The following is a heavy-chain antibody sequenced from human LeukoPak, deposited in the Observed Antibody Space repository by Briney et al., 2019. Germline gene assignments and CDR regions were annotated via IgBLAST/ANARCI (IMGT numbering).Heavy chain of an antibody. J-gene: IGHJ4*02. CDR3: AREQTPLYYYGSGSYYTY. V-gene: IGHV3-74*01. CDR1: GFIFSSYW. CDR2: INTDGSST. Sequence: PRGPLRLSCAASGFIFSSYWMRWVRHAPGEGLAWVSRINTDGSSTSYADSVKGRFTISRDNAKNSLYLQMNSLRAEDTAVYYCAREQTPLYYYGSGSYYTYWGQGTLVTVSS. D-gene: IGHD3-10*01.